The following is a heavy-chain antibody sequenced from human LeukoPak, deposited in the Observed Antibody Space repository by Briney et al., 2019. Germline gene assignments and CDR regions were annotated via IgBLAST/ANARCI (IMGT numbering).Heavy chain of an antibody. D-gene: IGHD2-21*01. J-gene: IGHJ4*02. CDR2: ISAYNGNT. Sequence: ASVKVSCKASGYTFFSYGISWVRQAPGQGLEWMGWISAYNGNTNYAQKLQGRVTMTTDTSTSTAYMELRSLRSDDTAVYYCTRDFRDFGGDSHYFDFWGQGTLVTVSS. CDR1: GYTFFSYG. CDR3: TRDFRDFGGDSHYFDF. V-gene: IGHV1-18*01.